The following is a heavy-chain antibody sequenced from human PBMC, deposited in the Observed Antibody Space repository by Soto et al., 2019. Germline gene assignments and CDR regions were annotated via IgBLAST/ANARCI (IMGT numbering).Heavy chain of an antibody. Sequence: AASVPVSCKASGYTFTRYGIHWVRQAPGQRLEWMGWINAANGDTKYSPKFQGRVTITRDTSASTAYMELSSLRSEDTAVYYCVRRHVSATGIDWFDPWGQGTLVTVSS. CDR3: VRRHVSATGIDWFDP. J-gene: IGHJ5*02. CDR2: INAANGDT. V-gene: IGHV1-3*01. CDR1: GYTFTRYG. D-gene: IGHD6-13*01.